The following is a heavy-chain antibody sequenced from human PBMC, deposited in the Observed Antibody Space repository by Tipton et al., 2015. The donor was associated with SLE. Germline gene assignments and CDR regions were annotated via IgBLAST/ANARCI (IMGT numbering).Heavy chain of an antibody. J-gene: IGHJ6*03. CDR1: GFTVSSNY. CDR2: ISSSGSTI. CDR3: ARHSSSSGYYYYMDV. V-gene: IGHV3-11*01. Sequence: QLVQSGGGLVQPGGSLRLSCAASGFTVSSNYMSWVRQAPGKGLEWVSYISSSGSTISYTDSVRGRFTISRDNAKNSLFLQMNSLRAEDTAVYYCARHSSSSGYYYYMDVWGKGTTVTVSS. D-gene: IGHD6-6*01.